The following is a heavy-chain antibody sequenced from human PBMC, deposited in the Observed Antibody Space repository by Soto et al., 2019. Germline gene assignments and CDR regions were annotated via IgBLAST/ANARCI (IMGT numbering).Heavy chain of an antibody. CDR3: ARSIAAAGPRGAFDI. J-gene: IGHJ3*02. Sequence: ASVKVSCKASGYTFTGYYMHWVRQAPGQGLEWMGWIDPNSGGTNYAQKFQGRVTMTRDTSISTAYMELSRLRSDDTAVYYCARSIAAAGPRGAFDIWGQGTMVTVSS. D-gene: IGHD6-13*01. CDR1: GYTFTGYY. V-gene: IGHV1-2*02. CDR2: IDPNSGGT.